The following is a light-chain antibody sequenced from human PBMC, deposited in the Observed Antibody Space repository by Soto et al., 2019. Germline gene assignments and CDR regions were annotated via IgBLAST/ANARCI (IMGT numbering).Light chain of an antibody. CDR3: GADHGSGSNFVYV. Sequence: QPVLTQPPSASASLGASVTLTCTLSSGYSNYKVDWYQQRPGKGPRFVMRVGTGGIVGSTGDGIPDRFSVLGSGLNRYLTIKNIQEEDESDYHCGADHGSGSNFVYVFGTGTKLTVL. J-gene: IGLJ1*01. V-gene: IGLV9-49*01. CDR2: VGTGGIVG. CDR1: SGYSNYK.